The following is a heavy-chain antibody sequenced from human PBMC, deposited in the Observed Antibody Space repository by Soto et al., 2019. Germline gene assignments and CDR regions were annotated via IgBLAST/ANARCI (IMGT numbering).Heavy chain of an antibody. Sequence: ASVKVSCKASGYTSADFGISWVRQAPGQGLEWMGWVSGNNGASNPAPKVQGRITMTLDTSTGVSYMALRSLRSDDTAMYYCVRDQNYFRVNGNWFDSWGQGTRVTVSS. CDR3: VRDQNYFRVNGNWFDS. V-gene: IGHV1-18*04. D-gene: IGHD1-7*01. CDR2: VSGNNGAS. CDR1: GYTSADFG. J-gene: IGHJ5*01.